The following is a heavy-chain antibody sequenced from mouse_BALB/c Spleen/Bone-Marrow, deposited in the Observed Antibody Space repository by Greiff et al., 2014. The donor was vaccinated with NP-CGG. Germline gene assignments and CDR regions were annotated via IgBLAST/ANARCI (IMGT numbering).Heavy chain of an antibody. J-gene: IGHJ2*01. D-gene: IGHD2-3*01. CDR3: AREGWLLRFDY. CDR1: GHTFTGYY. CDR2: INPRNGGT. Sequence: QVQLQQSGAELVKPGASVKLSCKASGHTFTGYYMYWVKQRPGQGLEWIGGINPRNGGTNFNEKFKSKATLTVDKSSSTAYMQLSSLTSEDSAVYYCAREGWLLRFDYWGQGTTLTVSS. V-gene: IGHV1S81*02.